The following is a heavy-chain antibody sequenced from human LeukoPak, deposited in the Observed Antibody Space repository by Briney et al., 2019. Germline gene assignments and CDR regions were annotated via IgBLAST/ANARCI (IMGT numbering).Heavy chain of an antibody. D-gene: IGHD1-26*01. V-gene: IGHV4-61*02. J-gene: IGHJ4*02. CDR1: GGSISSGSYY. Sequence: PSETLSLTCTVSGGSISSGSYYWSWIRQPAGKGLEWIGRIYTSGSTNYNPSLKSRVTISVDTSKNQFSLKLSSVTAADTAVYYCASGGSYPDYFDYWGQETLVTVSS. CDR3: ASGGSYPDYFDY. CDR2: IYTSGST.